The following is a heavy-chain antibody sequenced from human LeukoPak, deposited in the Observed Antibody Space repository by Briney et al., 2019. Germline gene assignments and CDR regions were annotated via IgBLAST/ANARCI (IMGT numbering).Heavy chain of an antibody. Sequence: GGSLRLSCAASGFTVSSNYMSWVRQAPGKGLEWVSVIYSGGSTYYADSVKGRFTISRDNSKNTLYLQMNSLRAGDTAVYYCVRDFNSPGDYANLDAFDIWGQGTMVTVSS. CDR2: IYSGGST. CDR1: GFTVSSNY. J-gene: IGHJ3*02. CDR3: VRDFNSPGDYANLDAFDI. V-gene: IGHV3-66*01. D-gene: IGHD4-17*01.